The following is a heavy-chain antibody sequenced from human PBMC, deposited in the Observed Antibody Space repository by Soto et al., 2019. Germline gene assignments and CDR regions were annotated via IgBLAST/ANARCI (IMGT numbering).Heavy chain of an antibody. CDR2: VSANGQGI. CDR3: AKDRHYPRDYFHY. D-gene: IGHD3-10*01. J-gene: IGHJ4*02. V-gene: IGHV3-23*01. Sequence: GGSLRLSCAASGFTFSSSAISWVRQAPGKGLEWVSAVSANGQGIYYADSVRGRFTISRDNSKNTVFLHMDSLSAEDTAVYYCAKDRHYPRDYFHYWGQGTLVTVSS. CDR1: GFTFSSSA.